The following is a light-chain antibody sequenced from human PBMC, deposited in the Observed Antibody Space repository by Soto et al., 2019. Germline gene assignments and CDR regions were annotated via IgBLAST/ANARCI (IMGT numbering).Light chain of an antibody. V-gene: IGKV1D-12*01. CDR3: QQADSFPLT. Sequence: DIPMTQSPSSVSASVGDRVTITCRASQDIRSWLAWYQQKPGKAPQLLIYAASSLQSAVPSRFSGSGSGTDFTLTISSLQPEDFATYYCQQADSFPLTFGGGTKVEIK. J-gene: IGKJ4*01. CDR1: QDIRSW. CDR2: AAS.